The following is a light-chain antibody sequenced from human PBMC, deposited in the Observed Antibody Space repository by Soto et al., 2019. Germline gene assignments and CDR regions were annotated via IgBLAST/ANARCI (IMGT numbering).Light chain of an antibody. CDR3: QQRTFWPAT. V-gene: IGKV3-11*01. J-gene: IGKJ1*01. CDR1: QSVGRF. CDR2: DAS. Sequence: EIVLTQSPATLSLSPGERATLSCRASQSVGRFLAWYRQTPGQAPRILVFDASIRAPGIPARFSGSGSATEFTLTISSLEPEDFAVYYCQQRTFWPATFGQGTRVEI.